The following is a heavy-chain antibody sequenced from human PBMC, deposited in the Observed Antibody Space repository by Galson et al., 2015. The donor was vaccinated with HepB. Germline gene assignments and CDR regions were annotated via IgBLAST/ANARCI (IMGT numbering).Heavy chain of an antibody. Sequence: SLRLSCAASGFTLSSYAMSWVRQAPGKGLEWVSSISGSGGSTYFADSVKGRFTISRDNSKNTLYLQMNSLRAEDTAVYYCAKDAPGGEAKYYYYYFGMDAWGQGTTVTVSS. CDR2: ISGSGGST. D-gene: IGHD3-10*01. CDR3: AKDAPGGEAKYYYYYFGMDA. V-gene: IGHV3-23*01. CDR1: GFTLSSYA. J-gene: IGHJ6*02.